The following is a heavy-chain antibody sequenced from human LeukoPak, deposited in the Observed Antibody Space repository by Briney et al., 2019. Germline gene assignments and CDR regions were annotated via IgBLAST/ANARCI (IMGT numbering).Heavy chain of an antibody. D-gene: IGHD6-13*01. Sequence: SQTLSLTCTVSGGSISSGSYYWSWIRQPAGKGLEWIGRIYTSGSTNYNPSLKSRVTISVDTSKNQFSLKLSSVTAADTAVYYCARSGSSSWSLRNWFDPWGQGTLVTVSS. CDR3: ARSGSSSWSLRNWFDP. V-gene: IGHV4-61*02. CDR2: IYTSGST. J-gene: IGHJ5*02. CDR1: GGSISSGSYY.